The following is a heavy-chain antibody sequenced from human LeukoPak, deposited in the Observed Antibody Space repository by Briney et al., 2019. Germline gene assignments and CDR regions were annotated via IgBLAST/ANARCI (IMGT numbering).Heavy chain of an antibody. Sequence: GGSLRLSCAASGFTFSNNWMTWVRQAPGKGLEWVGRIKSKTDGGTTDYAAPVKGRFTISRDDSKNTLYLQMNSLKTEDTAVYYCTTDRIVVVPAAIYRWGQGTLVTVSS. V-gene: IGHV3-15*01. J-gene: IGHJ5*02. D-gene: IGHD2-2*01. CDR2: IKSKTDGGTT. CDR1: GFTFSNNW. CDR3: TTDRIVVVPAAIYR.